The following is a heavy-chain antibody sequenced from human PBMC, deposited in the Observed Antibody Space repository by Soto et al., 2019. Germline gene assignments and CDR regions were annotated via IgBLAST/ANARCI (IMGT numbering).Heavy chain of an antibody. D-gene: IGHD1-26*01. Sequence: QVQLVESGGGVVQPGRSLRLSCAVSGFTLSSHAMHWVRQAPGKGLEWVALILSDGSNKYYADSVKGRFTTSRDNSKNTIDLQMNSLSVEDTAVYYCARDDEGGSDCDLGYWGQGALVTVSS. CDR2: ILSDGSNK. V-gene: IGHV3-30-3*01. CDR1: GFTLSSHA. J-gene: IGHJ4*02. CDR3: ARDDEGGSDCDLGY.